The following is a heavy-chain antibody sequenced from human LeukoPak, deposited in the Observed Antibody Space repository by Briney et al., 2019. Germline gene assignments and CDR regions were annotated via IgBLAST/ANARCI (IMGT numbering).Heavy chain of an antibody. CDR1: GYTFTSYG. J-gene: IGHJ4*02. CDR2: ISAYNGNT. Sequence: ASVKVSCKASGYTFTSYGISWVRQAPGQGLEWMGWISAYNGNTNYAQKLQSRVTMTTDTSTSTDYMELRSLRSDDTAVYYCARADSSGTPNLSWGQGTLVTVSS. CDR3: ARADSSGTPNLS. D-gene: IGHD3-22*01. V-gene: IGHV1-18*01.